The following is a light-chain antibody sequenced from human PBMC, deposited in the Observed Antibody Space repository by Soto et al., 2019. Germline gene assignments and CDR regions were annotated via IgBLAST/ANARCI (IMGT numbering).Light chain of an antibody. CDR1: GSDIGAYNY. CDR2: GVT. V-gene: IGLV2-14*01. Sequence: QSALTQPASVSGSPGQSITISCTGTGSDIGAYNYVSWYQQHPGKAPKLIIHGVTHRPSGVSTRFSASKSAYTASLTISGLQAEDEADYHCGSYADNYFYVFGSGTKLTVL. CDR3: GSYADNYFYV. J-gene: IGLJ1*01.